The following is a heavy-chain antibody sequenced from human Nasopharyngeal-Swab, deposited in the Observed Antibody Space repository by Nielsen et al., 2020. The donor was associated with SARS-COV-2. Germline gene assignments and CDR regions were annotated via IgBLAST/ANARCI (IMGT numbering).Heavy chain of an antibody. D-gene: IGHD2-15*01. Sequence: GASLKISCVVSGLTFSRYSMNWVRQAPGKGLEWISYISSGSSSIYYTDSVKGRFTISRDNAKNSLFLQMSSLTAEDTAVYYCARRYCSGVSCCSDYWGQGTPVTVSS. J-gene: IGHJ4*02. V-gene: IGHV3-48*04. CDR2: ISSGSSSI. CDR3: ARRYCSGVSCCSDY. CDR1: GLTFSRYS.